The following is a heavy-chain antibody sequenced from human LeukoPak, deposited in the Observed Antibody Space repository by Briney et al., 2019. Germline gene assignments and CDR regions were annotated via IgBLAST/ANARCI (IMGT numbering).Heavy chain of an antibody. D-gene: IGHD6-19*01. CDR2: ISYDGSNK. Sequence: GRSLRLSCAASGFTFRSYAMHWVRQAPGKGLEWVAVISYDGSNKYSADSVKGRFTICRDNSKKTLYLQMNSLRAEDTAVYYCARDGVIEVAVFYFDYWGQGTLVTVSS. V-gene: IGHV3-30*01. CDR3: ARDGVIEVAVFYFDY. CDR1: GFTFRSYA. J-gene: IGHJ4*02.